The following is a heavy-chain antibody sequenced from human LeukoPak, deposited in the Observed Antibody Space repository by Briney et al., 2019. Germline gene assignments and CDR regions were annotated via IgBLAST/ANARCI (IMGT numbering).Heavy chain of an antibody. V-gene: IGHV3-21*01. CDR1: GFTLSSYS. CDR3: ARGSTGSPFFSYYYYMDV. Sequence: AGGSLRLSCAASGFTLSSYSMHWVRQAPGKGLEWLSSISSTSSYIYYADSVKGRFTIARDNAKNSLYLQMNSLRAEDTAVYYCARGSTGSPFFSYYYYMDVWGKGTTVTISS. J-gene: IGHJ6*03. D-gene: IGHD1-26*01. CDR2: ISSTSSYI.